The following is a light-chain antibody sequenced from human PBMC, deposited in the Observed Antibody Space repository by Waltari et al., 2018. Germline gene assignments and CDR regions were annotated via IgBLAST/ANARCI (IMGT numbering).Light chain of an antibody. Sequence: QAVVTQEPSLTVSPGGTVTPTCGSSTGAVPSGHYPYRVQQQPGQAPKTRIYHTSNKHSWTPARVSGSLLGGKAALTLSGVQPEDEAEYYCLLYYGGVGVFGGGTKLTVL. CDR2: HTS. CDR1: TGAVPSGHY. V-gene: IGLV7-46*01. CDR3: LLYYGGVGV. J-gene: IGLJ2*01.